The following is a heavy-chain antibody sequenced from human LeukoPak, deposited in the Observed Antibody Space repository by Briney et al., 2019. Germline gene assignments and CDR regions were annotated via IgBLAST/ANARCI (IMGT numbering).Heavy chain of an antibody. J-gene: IGHJ5*02. Sequence: GGSLRLSCAASGFTFSSYAMSWVRQAPGKGLEWVSAISGSGGSTYYADSVKGRFTISRDNSKNTLYLQMNSLRSDDTAVYYCARVTEYSSGWYTTRGIDNWFDPWGQGTLVTVSS. V-gene: IGHV3-23*01. D-gene: IGHD6-19*01. CDR1: GFTFSSYA. CDR2: ISGSGGST. CDR3: ARVTEYSSGWYTTRGIDNWFDP.